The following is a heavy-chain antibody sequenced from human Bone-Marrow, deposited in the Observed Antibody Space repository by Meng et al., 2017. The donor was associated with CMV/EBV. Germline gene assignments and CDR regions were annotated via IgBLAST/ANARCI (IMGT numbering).Heavy chain of an antibody. Sequence: GGSLRLSCAASGFTFSSYAMSWVRQAPGKGLEWVSAISGSGGSTYYAASVKGRFTISRDNSKNTLYLQMNSLRAEDTAVYYCAKGRRSYCSSTSCSGVDYWGQGTLVTVSS. J-gene: IGHJ4*02. D-gene: IGHD2-2*01. CDR3: AKGRRSYCSSTSCSGVDY. V-gene: IGHV3-23*01. CDR1: GFTFSSYA. CDR2: ISGSGGST.